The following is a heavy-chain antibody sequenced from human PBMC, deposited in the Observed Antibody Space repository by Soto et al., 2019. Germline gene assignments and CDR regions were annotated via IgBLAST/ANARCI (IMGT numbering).Heavy chain of an antibody. CDR2: VSFDGKVT. CDR1: GFTCNSLS. Sequence: PGGSLRLCCTGSGFTCNSLSLHWVRQGPDKGLEWVAVVSFDGKVTYYADSVKGRFTVSRDISKNTIYLQANSLRPEDTAVYYCAREPYGDSQYFDYWGQGTPVTVS. V-gene: IGHV3-30*04. CDR3: AREPYGDSQYFDY. D-gene: IGHD2-21*02. J-gene: IGHJ4*02.